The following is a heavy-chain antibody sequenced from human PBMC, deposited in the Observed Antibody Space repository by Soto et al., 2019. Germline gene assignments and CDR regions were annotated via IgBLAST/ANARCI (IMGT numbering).Heavy chain of an antibody. J-gene: IGHJ3*02. CDR1: GYTYRSNG. V-gene: IGHV1-18*01. Sequence: ASVKVSCKASGYTYRSNGFSWVRQAPGQGLEWMGWISGYNGNTNYAQKFQGRVTMTTDTSTTTAYMELRSLTSDDTAVYYCARVPGIQVWSSGAFDIWDQGTMVTVSS. D-gene: IGHD5-18*01. CDR2: ISGYNGNT. CDR3: ARVPGIQVWSSGAFDI.